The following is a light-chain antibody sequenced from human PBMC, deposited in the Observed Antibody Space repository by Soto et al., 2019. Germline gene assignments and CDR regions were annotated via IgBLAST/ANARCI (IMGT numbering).Light chain of an antibody. Sequence: QSVLTQPPSVSGAPGQRVTISCTGNSSNIGASYDVHWCQHLPGRAPKLLIYHNNIRPSGVPDRFSGSKSGTSASLAITGLQAEDEADYFCQSFDISRGGPIFGGGTKLTVL. CDR3: QSFDISRGGPI. V-gene: IGLV1-40*01. J-gene: IGLJ2*01. CDR1: SSNIGASYD. CDR2: HNN.